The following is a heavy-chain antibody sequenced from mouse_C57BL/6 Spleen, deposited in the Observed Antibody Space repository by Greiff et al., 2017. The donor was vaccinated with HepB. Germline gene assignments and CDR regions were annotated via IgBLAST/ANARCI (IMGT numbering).Heavy chain of an antibody. CDR2: ISSGSSTI. J-gene: IGHJ2*01. V-gene: IGHV5-17*01. D-gene: IGHD2-2*01. CDR3: ARMEVTTREYYFDY. Sequence: DVKLVESGGGLVKPGGSLKLSCAASGFTFSDYGMHWVRQAPEKGLEWVAYISSGSSTIYYADTVKGRFTISRDNAKNTLFLQMTSLRSEDTAMYYCARMEVTTREYYFDYWGQGTTLTVSS. CDR1: GFTFSDYG.